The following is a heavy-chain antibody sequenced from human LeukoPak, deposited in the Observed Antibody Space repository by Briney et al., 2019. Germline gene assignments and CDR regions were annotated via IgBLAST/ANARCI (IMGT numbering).Heavy chain of an antibody. J-gene: IGHJ6*03. CDR1: GFTFSTYS. Sequence: GGSLRLSCAASGFTFSTYSMNWVRQAPGEGLEWVSSISSSSSYIYYADSLKGRFTISRDNAKNSLYLQMNSLRAEDTAVYYCARIQLNSYYYYMDVWGKGTTVTV. D-gene: IGHD2-2*01. CDR2: ISSSSSYI. V-gene: IGHV3-21*01. CDR3: ARIQLNSYYYYMDV.